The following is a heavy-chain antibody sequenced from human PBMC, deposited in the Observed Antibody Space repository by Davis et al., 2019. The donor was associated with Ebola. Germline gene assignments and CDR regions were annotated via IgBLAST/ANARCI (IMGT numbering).Heavy chain of an antibody. CDR3: ARAPTLSGYDY. V-gene: IGHV3-66*02. Sequence: GESLKISCAASGFTLRNYWMGWVRQAPGKGLEWVSVIYSGGSTYYADSVKGRFTISRDNSKNTLYLQMNSLRAEDTAVYYCARAPTLSGYDYWGQGTLVTVSS. J-gene: IGHJ4*02. CDR2: IYSGGST. D-gene: IGHD6-13*01. CDR1: GFTLRNYW.